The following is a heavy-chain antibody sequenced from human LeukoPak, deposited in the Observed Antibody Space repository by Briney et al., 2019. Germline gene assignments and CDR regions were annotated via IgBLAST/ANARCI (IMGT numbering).Heavy chain of an antibody. Sequence: PSETLSLTCTVSGGSISSYYWSWIRQPPGKGLEWIGYIYHSGSTYYNPSLKSRVTISVDRSKNQFSLKLSSVTAADTAVYYCASYYYGSGSYFGSFDYWGQGTLVTVSS. CDR1: GGSISSYY. CDR2: IYHSGST. V-gene: IGHV4-59*12. J-gene: IGHJ4*02. D-gene: IGHD3-10*01. CDR3: ASYYYGSGSYFGSFDY.